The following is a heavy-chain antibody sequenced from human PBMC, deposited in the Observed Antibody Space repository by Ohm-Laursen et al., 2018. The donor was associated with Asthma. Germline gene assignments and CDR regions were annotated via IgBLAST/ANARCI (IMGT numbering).Heavy chain of an antibody. V-gene: IGHV3-21*01. D-gene: IGHD1-26*01. CDR2: ISTASTFI. Sequence: SLRLSCAASGYSFSLYSIHWIRQAPGKGLEWVASISTASTFIYYADSVRGRFTTSRDNARNSVYLQMNSLRAEDTALYYCARIGPEWGLPGREYSLHHWGEGTLVTVSS. CDR3: ARIGPEWGLPGREYSLHH. CDR1: GYSFSLYS. J-gene: IGHJ1*01.